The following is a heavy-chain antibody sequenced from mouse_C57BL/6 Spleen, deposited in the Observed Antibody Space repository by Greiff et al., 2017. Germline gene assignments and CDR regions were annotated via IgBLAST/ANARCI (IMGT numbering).Heavy chain of an antibody. Sequence: QVQLQQSGPELVKPGASVKISCKASGYAFSSSWMNWVKQRPGKGLEWIGRIYPGDGDTNYNGKFKGKATLTADKSSSTAYMQLSSLTSEDSAVYFCASQYDYDGAWFAYWGQGTLVTVSA. V-gene: IGHV1-82*01. CDR2: IYPGDGDT. CDR1: GYAFSSSW. J-gene: IGHJ3*01. CDR3: ASQYDYDGAWFAY. D-gene: IGHD2-4*01.